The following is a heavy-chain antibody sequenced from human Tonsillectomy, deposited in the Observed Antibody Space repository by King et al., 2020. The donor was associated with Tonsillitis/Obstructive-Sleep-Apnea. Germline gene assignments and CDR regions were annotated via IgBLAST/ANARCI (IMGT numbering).Heavy chain of an antibody. CDR2: ISSSGGTT. D-gene: IGHD3-3*01. V-gene: IGHV3-23*04. CDR1: GFTFSSFA. Sequence: QLVQSGGGLVQPGGSLRLSCAASGFTFSSFAMSWVRQAPGKGLKWVSAISSSGGTTYYADSVKGRFTISRDNSKTTLYLQMNSLRAEDTAVYYCACAYYDFWSGSGALDYWGQGTLVTVSS. J-gene: IGHJ4*02. CDR3: ACAYYDFWSGSGALDY.